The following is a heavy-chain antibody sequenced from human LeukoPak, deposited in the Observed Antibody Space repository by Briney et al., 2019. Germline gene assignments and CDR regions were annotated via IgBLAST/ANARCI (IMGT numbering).Heavy chain of an antibody. J-gene: IGHJ6*03. Sequence: ASVKVSCKASGGTFSSYAISRVRQAPGQGLEWMGGIIPIFGTANYAQKFQGRVTITTDESTSTAYMELSSLRSEDTAVYYCARSFGVVREGHYYYYYYMDVWGKGTTVTVSS. CDR3: ARSFGVVREGHYYYYYYMDV. CDR2: IIPIFGTA. CDR1: GGTFSSYA. V-gene: IGHV1-69*05. D-gene: IGHD3-3*01.